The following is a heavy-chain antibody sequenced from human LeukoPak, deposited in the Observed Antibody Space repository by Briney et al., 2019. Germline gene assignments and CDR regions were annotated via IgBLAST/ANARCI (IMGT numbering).Heavy chain of an antibody. J-gene: IGHJ4*02. V-gene: IGHV3-7*01. CDR2: IKQDGSEK. Sequence: PGGSLRLSCAASGFTFSSYWMSWVRQAPGKGLEWVANIKQDGSEKYYVDSVKGRFTISRDNAKNSLYLQMNSLRAEDTAVYYCARAGEYYVWGSYRPDYWGQETLVTVSS. CDR3: ARAGEYYVWGSYRPDY. D-gene: IGHD3-16*02. CDR1: GFTFSSYW.